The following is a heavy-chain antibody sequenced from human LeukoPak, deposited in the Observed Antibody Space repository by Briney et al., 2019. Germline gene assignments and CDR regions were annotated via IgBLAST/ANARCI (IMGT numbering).Heavy chain of an antibody. CDR1: GGSFSGYF. CDR2: INHSGST. J-gene: IGHJ4*02. D-gene: IGHD3-10*01. V-gene: IGHV4-34*01. Sequence: SETLSLTCAVYGGSFSGYFWSWIRQPPGKGLEWIGEINHSGSTNYNPSLKSRVTISVDTSKNQFSLKLSSVTAADTAVYYCARHGVGGRWFGEFSIDYWGQGTLVTVSS. CDR3: ARHGVGGRWFGEFSIDY.